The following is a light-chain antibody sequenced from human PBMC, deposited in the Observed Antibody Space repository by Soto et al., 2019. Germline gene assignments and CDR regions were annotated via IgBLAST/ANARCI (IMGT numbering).Light chain of an antibody. J-gene: IGKJ1*01. V-gene: IGKV4-1*01. Sequence: DFVMTQSPDSLAVSLGERATINCKSSQSVLYSSDNKNYLAWYQQKPGQPPSLLIYWASTRESGVPDRFSGSGSGTDFTLTISSLQAEDVAVYYCQQYYTTPLTFGQGTKVDSK. CDR1: QSVLYSSDNKNY. CDR3: QQYYTTPLT. CDR2: WAS.